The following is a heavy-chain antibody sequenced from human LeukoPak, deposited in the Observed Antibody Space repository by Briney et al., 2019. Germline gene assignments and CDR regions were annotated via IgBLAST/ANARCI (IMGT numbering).Heavy chain of an antibody. CDR2: IYYSGST. J-gene: IGHJ4*02. V-gene: IGHV4-59*08. D-gene: IGHD3-22*01. CDR1: GGSISSFY. Sequence: KPSETPSLTCTVSGGSISSFYWSWIRQPPGKGLEWIGYIYYSGSTNYNPSLKSRVTISVDKSKNQFSLKLSSVTAADAAVYYCARHLYYDTSGSGFDYWGQGTLVTVSS. CDR3: ARHLYYDTSGSGFDY.